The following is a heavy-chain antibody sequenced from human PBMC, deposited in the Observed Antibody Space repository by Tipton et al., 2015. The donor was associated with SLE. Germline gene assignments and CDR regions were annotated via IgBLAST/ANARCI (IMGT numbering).Heavy chain of an antibody. V-gene: IGHV4-4*09. Sequence: TLSLTCTVSGASISSYYWSWLRQPPGKGLEWMGEVFRGGSTNYNPSLKSRVTISADTSKNEISLKMTSVTAADTAVYYCVRGRSKDYYYYYMDVWGEGTAVTVSS. CDR3: VRGRSKDYYYYYMDV. D-gene: IGHD1-26*01. CDR1: GASISSYY. J-gene: IGHJ6*03. CDR2: VFRGGST.